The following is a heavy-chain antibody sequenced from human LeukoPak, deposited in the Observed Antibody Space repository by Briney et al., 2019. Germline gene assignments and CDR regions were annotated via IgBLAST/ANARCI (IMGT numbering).Heavy chain of an antibody. D-gene: IGHD3-3*01. V-gene: IGHV4-39*01. J-gene: IGHJ4*02. CDR2: IYYSGST. Sequence: SETLSLTCTVSGGSISSSSYYWGWIRQPPGKGLEWIGSIYYSGSTYYNPSLKSRVTISVDTSKNQFSLKLSSVTAADTAVYHCARHRRRGPKLDDFWSGYPSIFDYWGQGTLVTVSS. CDR1: GGSISSSSYY. CDR3: ARHRRRGPKLDDFWSGYPSIFDY.